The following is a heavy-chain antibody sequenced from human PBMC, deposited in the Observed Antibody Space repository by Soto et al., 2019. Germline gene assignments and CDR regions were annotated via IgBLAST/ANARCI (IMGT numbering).Heavy chain of an antibody. J-gene: IGHJ4*02. CDR1: GYTFTSYA. D-gene: IGHD3-22*01. Sequence: QVQLVQSGSELKKPGASEKVSCKASGYTFTSYAMNWVRQAPGQGLEWMGWINTNTGNPTYAQGFTGRFVFSFATSVSTAYLQICSIKAEDTAVYYCASDRDLWYYDSSGYYNNFDYWGQGTLVTVSS. CDR2: INTNTGNP. V-gene: IGHV7-4-1*01. CDR3: ASDRDLWYYDSSGYYNNFDY.